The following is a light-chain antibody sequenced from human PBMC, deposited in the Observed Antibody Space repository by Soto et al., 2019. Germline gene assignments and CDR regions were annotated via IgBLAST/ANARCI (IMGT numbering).Light chain of an antibody. J-gene: IGKJ1*01. Sequence: DSQMTQSPSSLSASIGDRVTITCQASQDISNYLNWYQQKPGKAPKLLIYDTSNLETGVPSRFSGGGSGTSYVITISGLQPEDIANYYCQQYANLPWTFGRGTKVEVK. CDR3: QQYANLPWT. V-gene: IGKV1-33*01. CDR1: QDISNY. CDR2: DTS.